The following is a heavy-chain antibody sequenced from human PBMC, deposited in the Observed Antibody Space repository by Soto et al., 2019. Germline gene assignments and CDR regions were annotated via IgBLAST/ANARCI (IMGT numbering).Heavy chain of an antibody. CDR2: VKSDGTTA. J-gene: IGHJ4*02. Sequence: GGSLRLSCEASGFAFTSYRIHWVRQAPWKGLVWVAGVKSDGTTATYADSVRGRFTISRDNAKNTLYLQMNSLSAEDTAVYYCASLFGSTSSHRPFDFSGQLTQVTLSS. CDR1: GFAFTSYR. D-gene: IGHD6-13*01. V-gene: IGHV3-74*01. CDR3: ASLFGSTSSHRPFDF.